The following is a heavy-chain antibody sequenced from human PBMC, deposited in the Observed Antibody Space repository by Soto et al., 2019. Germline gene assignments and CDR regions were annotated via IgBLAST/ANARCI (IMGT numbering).Heavy chain of an antibody. Sequence: GGSLRLSCAASGFTFDDYAMHWVRQAPGKGLEWVSGMSGAGGSSCDADSVKGRFTISRDNSKNTLYLQMNNLRAEDTALYYCAREIAARLWGKGTTVTVSS. V-gene: IGHV3-23*01. CDR3: AREIAARL. J-gene: IGHJ6*04. CDR2: MSGAGGSS. CDR1: GFTFDDYA. D-gene: IGHD6-6*01.